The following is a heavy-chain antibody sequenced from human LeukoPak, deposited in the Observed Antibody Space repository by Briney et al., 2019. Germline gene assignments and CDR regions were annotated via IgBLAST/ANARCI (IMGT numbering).Heavy chain of an antibody. Sequence: PGGSLRLSCAASGFTFSSYSMNWVRQAPGKGLEWVSSISSSSSYIYYADSVKGRFTISRDNAKNSLYLQMNSLRAEDTAVYYCAIAARRPHDAFDIWGQGTMVTVSS. J-gene: IGHJ3*02. CDR3: AIAARRPHDAFDI. CDR1: GFTFSSYS. V-gene: IGHV3-21*01. CDR2: ISSSSSYI. D-gene: IGHD6-6*01.